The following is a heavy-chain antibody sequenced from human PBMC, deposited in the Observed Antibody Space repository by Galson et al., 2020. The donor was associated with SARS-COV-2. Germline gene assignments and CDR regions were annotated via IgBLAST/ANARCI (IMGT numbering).Heavy chain of an antibody. Sequence: GESLKISCVASGFTFSDYYMSWIRQAPGKGLEWLSNMSGSRSYTSYADSVKGRFTISRDNAKNTLYLQMNSLRVEDTAVYYCAREGEDTWYDYVMDVWGQGTTVTVSS. J-gene: IGHJ6*02. CDR2: MSGSRSYT. CDR1: GFTFSDYY. CDR3: AREGEDTWYDYVMDV. V-gene: IGHV3-11*06. D-gene: IGHD3-16*01.